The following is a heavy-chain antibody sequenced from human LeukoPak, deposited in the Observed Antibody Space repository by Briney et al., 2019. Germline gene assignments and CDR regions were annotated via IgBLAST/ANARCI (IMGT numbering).Heavy chain of an antibody. CDR1: GYSISSGYY. CDR2: IYHSGRT. J-gene: IGHJ4*02. CDR3: ARRRWLQPLDY. D-gene: IGHD5-24*01. Sequence: SSETLSLTCTVSGYSISSGYYWGWIRQPPGKGLEWIGSIYHSGRTFYNPSLKSRVTISVDTSKNQFSLKLTSVTAADTAVYYCARRRWLQPLDYWGQGTLVIVSS. V-gene: IGHV4-38-2*02.